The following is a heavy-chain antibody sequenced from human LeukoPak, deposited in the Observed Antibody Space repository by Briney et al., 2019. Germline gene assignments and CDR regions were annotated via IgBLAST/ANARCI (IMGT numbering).Heavy chain of an antibody. J-gene: IGHJ4*02. CDR3: ARDPFMTTGWGIDY. CDR2: IYSGGST. V-gene: IGHV3-53*01. D-gene: IGHD4-17*01. Sequence: GGSLRLSCAASGFTVSSSYMSWVRQAPGKGLEWVSVIYSGGSTYYADSVKGRFTISRDNARNSLHLQMNSLRVEDTAVYYCARDPFMTTGWGIDYWGQGTLVTVSS. CDR1: GFTVSSSY.